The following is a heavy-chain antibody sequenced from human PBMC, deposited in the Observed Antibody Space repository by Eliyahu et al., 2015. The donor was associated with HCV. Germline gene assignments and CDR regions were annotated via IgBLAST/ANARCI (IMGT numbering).Heavy chain of an antibody. Sequence: ITWVRQAPGQGLEWMGGIIPMHGTPNFAQKFQGRLTISADESTWTVYMELSSLTSEDTAIYYCARDPATLVEGITYYFGLDVWGQGTTVTVSS. CDR2: IIPMHGTP. CDR3: ARDPATLVEGITYYFGLDV. J-gene: IGHJ6*02. D-gene: IGHD2-15*01. V-gene: IGHV1-69*01.